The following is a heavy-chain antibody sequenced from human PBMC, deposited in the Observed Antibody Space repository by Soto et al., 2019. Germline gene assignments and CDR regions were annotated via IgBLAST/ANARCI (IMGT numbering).Heavy chain of an antibody. D-gene: IGHD6-13*01. V-gene: IGHV4-59*08. Sequence: PSETLSLTCTVSGGSISSYYWSWIRQPPGKGLEWIGYIYYSGGTNYNPSLKSRVTISVDTSKNQFSLKLSSVTAADTAVYYCASHLNPTPWYRGSCASGLWGQGTLVTVSS. J-gene: IGHJ4*02. CDR1: GGSISSYY. CDR2: IYYSGGT. CDR3: ASHLNPTPWYRGSCASGL.